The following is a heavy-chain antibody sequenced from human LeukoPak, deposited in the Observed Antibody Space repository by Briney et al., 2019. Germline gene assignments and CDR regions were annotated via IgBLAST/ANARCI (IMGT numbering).Heavy chain of an antibody. CDR2: INHSGST. J-gene: IGHJ6*03. Sequence: SETLSLTCAVYGGSFSGYYWSWIRQPPGKGLEWIGEINHSGSTNYNPSLKSRVTISVDTSKNQFSLKLSSVTAADTAVYYCARTKGGWYYCYYMDVWGKGTMVTVSS. V-gene: IGHV4-34*01. D-gene: IGHD1-26*01. CDR3: ARTKGGWYYCYYMDV. CDR1: GGSFSGYY.